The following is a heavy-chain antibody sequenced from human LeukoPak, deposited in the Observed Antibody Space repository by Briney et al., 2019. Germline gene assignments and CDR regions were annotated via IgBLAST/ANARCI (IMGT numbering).Heavy chain of an antibody. Sequence: GGSLRLSCAASGFTFSSYWVSWVRQAPGKGLEWVAHINQDGSENYYVDSVKGRFTISRDNAKNSLYLQMNSLRAEDTAVYYCARGAPRYSGYARWFDPWGQGTLVTVSS. CDR3: ARGAPRYSGYARWFDP. J-gene: IGHJ5*02. D-gene: IGHD5-12*01. CDR2: INQDGSEN. V-gene: IGHV3-7*05. CDR1: GFTFSSYW.